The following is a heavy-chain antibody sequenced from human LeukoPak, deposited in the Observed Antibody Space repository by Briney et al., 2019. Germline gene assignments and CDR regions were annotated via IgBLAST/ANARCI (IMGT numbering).Heavy chain of an antibody. D-gene: IGHD6-19*01. CDR2: IYYCGST. J-gene: IGHJ4*02. CDR3: AREGSGWSYFDY. Sequence: PSETLSLTCTVSGGSISSYYWSWIRQPPGKGLEWIGYIYYCGSTNYNPSLKSRVTISVDTSKNQFSLKLSSVAAADTAVYYCAREGSGWSYFDYWGQGTLVTVSS. V-gene: IGHV4-59*01. CDR1: GGSISSYY.